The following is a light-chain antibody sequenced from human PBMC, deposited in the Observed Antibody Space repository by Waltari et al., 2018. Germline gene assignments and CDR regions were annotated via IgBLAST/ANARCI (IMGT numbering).Light chain of an antibody. CDR3: QQYYTYSLWA. CDR2: HAS. CDR1: QSINRW. V-gene: IGKV1-5*01. Sequence: DIQMTQSPSTLSAFVGERVTITCRASQSINRWVAWYQQKPGKAPKLLIYHASTLEGGVPSRFSGSGSGTDFTLTISSLQPDDFATYFCQQYYTYSLWAFGQGTKVETK. J-gene: IGKJ1*01.